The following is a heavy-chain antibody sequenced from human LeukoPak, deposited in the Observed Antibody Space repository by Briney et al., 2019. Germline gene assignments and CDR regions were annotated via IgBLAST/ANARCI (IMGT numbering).Heavy chain of an antibody. CDR3: ARYGSGTSYITNYFDY. CDR1: GLTFSNYE. D-gene: IGHD3-10*01. V-gene: IGHV3-48*03. Sequence: GGSLRLSCAASGLTFSNYEMNWVRQAPGKGLEWVSYISSIDSTIYYADSVKGRFTISRDNAKNSLYLQMKSLRDEDTAVYYCARYGSGTSYITNYFDYWGQGTLVTVSS. J-gene: IGHJ4*02. CDR2: ISSIDSTI.